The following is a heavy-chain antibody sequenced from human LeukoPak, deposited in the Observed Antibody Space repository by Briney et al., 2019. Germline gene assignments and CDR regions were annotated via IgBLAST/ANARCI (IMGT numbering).Heavy chain of an antibody. V-gene: IGHV4-34*01. CDR1: GGSFSGYY. CDR3: ARGPPSGGIRDFWSGYRRPGGFDY. D-gene: IGHD3-3*01. CDR2: INHSGST. Sequence: SETLSLTCAVYGGSFSGYYWSWIRQPPGKGLEWIGEINHSGSTNYNPSLKSRVTISVDTSKNQFSLKLSSVTAADTAVYYCARGPPSGGIRDFWSGYRRPGGFDYWGQGTLVTVSS. J-gene: IGHJ4*02.